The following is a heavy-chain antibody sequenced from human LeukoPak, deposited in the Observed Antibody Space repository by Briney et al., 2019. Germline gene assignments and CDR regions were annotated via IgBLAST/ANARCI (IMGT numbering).Heavy chain of an antibody. CDR2: IKQDGSEK. CDR1: GFTFSSYA. J-gene: IGHJ6*03. CDR3: ARAQRNYYYYYYMDV. D-gene: IGHD4-11*01. Sequence: GGSLRLSCAASGFTFSSYAMSWVRQAPGKGLEWVANIKQDGSEKHYVDSVKGRFTISRDNAKNSLYLQMNSLRAEDTAVYYCARAQRNYYYYYYMDVWGKGTTVTVSS. V-gene: IGHV3-7*01.